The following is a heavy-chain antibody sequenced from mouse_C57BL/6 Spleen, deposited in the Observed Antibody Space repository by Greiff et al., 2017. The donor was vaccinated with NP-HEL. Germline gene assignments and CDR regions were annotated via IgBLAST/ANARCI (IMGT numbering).Heavy chain of an antibody. Sequence: EVMLVESEGGLVQPGSSMKLSCTASGFTFSDYYMAWVRQVPEKGLEWVANINYDGSSTYYLDSLKSRFIISRDNAKNILYLQMSSLKSEDTATYYCARDKYGSSYYYAMDYWGQGTSVTVSS. D-gene: IGHD1-1*01. V-gene: IGHV5-16*01. J-gene: IGHJ4*01. CDR3: ARDKYGSSYYYAMDY. CDR1: GFTFSDYY. CDR2: INYDGSST.